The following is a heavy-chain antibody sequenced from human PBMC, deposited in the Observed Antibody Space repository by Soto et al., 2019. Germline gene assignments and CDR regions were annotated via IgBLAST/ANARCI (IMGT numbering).Heavy chain of an antibody. Sequence: ETLSLTCTVSGTSISSYYWSWIRQAPGKGLEWVSSISSSSSYIYYADSVKGRFTISRDNAKNSLYLQMNSLRAEDTAVYYCARDRGYAYHDAFDIWGQGTMVTV. CDR1: GTSISSYY. J-gene: IGHJ3*02. CDR2: ISSSSSYI. D-gene: IGHD5-12*01. CDR3: ARDRGYAYHDAFDI. V-gene: IGHV3-21*01.